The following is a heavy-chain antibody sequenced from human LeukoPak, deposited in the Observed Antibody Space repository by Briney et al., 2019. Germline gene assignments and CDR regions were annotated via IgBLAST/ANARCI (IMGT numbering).Heavy chain of an antibody. CDR3: ARASIASLDY. Sequence: ASVKVSCKASGYTFISHYMHWVRQAPGQGLEWMGWINPNSGGTNYAQKFQGRVTMTRDTSISTAYMELSRLRSDDTAVYYCARASIASLDYWGQGTLVTVSS. CDR1: GYTFISHY. D-gene: IGHD6-6*01. J-gene: IGHJ4*02. CDR2: INPNSGGT. V-gene: IGHV1-2*02.